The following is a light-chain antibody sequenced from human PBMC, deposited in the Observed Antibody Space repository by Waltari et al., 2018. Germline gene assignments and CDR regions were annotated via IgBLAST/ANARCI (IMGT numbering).Light chain of an antibody. J-gene: IGKJ4*01. Sequence: EIVMTQSPGTLSVSPGERATLSCWASKSIRSNLAWYQQKPGQAPRLLIYGASTRATGIPARFSGSGSGTDFTLTISSLQSEDLAVYYCQQYENWPPITFGGGTKVEIK. CDR1: KSIRSN. CDR3: QQYENWPPIT. V-gene: IGKV3-15*01. CDR2: GAS.